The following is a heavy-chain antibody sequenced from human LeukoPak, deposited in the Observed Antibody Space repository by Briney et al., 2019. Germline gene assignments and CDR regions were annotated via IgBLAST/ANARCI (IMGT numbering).Heavy chain of an antibody. CDR1: GFSFSTFG. V-gene: IGHV3-30*18. J-gene: IGHJ4*02. Sequence: GGSLRLSCAASGFSFSTFGMHWVRQTPGKGLEWVSHISKDETNKYYADSVKGRFTISRNTSKNTLFLQMNSLRVEDTAVYYCAKDNPVLDSWGQGTLVTVSS. CDR2: ISKDETNK. CDR3: AKDNPVLDS.